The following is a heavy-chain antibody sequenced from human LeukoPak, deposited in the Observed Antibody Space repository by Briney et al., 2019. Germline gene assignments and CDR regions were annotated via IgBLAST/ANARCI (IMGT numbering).Heavy chain of an antibody. D-gene: IGHD3-10*01. V-gene: IGHV3-20*04. J-gene: IGHJ4*02. CDR1: GFTVNSNY. CDR3: ARRDYYGSGSPDF. CDR2: INWNGDRT. Sequence: PGGSLRLSCAASGFTVNSNYMSWVRQSPGKGLEWVSGINWNGDRTGYADSVKGRFTISRDNAKKSLYLQMNSLRAEDTALYYCARRDYYGSGSPDFWGQGTLVTVSS.